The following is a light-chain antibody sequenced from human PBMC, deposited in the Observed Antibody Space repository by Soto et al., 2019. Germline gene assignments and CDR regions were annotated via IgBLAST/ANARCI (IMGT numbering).Light chain of an antibody. V-gene: IGKV1-5*01. Sequence: DIQMTQSPSTLSASVGDRVTITCRASQSISSWLAWYQQKPGKAPKLLIYDASSLESGVPSRFSGSGSGTEFTLTTSSLQPDDFAVYYCQQYGSSPFTFGPGTKVDIK. CDR2: DAS. CDR1: QSISSW. J-gene: IGKJ3*01. CDR3: QQYGSSPFT.